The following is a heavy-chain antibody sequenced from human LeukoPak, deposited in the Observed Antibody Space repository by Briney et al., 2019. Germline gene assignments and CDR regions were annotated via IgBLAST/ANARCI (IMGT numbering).Heavy chain of an antibody. CDR3: ARGFDYSNYFDP. CDR2: MNPNSGNT. J-gene: IGHJ5*02. V-gene: IGHV1-8*01. CDR1: GYTFTSYD. Sequence: GASVKVSCKASGYTFTSYDINWVRQATGQGLEWMGWMNPNSGNTGYAQKFQGRVTMTRNTSISTAYMELSSLRSEDTAAYYCARGFDYSNYFDPWGQGTLVTVSS. D-gene: IGHD4-11*01.